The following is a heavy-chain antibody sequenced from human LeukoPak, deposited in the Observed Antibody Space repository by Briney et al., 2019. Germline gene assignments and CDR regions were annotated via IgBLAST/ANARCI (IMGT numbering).Heavy chain of an antibody. Sequence: ASVKVSCKASGYTFTGYYMHLVRQAPGQGLEWMGWINPNSGGTNYAQKFQGRVTMTRDTSISTAYMELSRLRSDDTDVYCCARVPFYDILTGYPIDYWGQGTLVTVSS. CDR2: INPNSGGT. CDR3: ARVPFYDILTGYPIDY. J-gene: IGHJ4*02. V-gene: IGHV1-2*02. D-gene: IGHD3-9*01. CDR1: GYTFTGYY.